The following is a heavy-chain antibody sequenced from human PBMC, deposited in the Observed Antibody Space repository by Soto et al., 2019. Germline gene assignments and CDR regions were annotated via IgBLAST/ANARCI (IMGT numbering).Heavy chain of an antibody. CDR2: TRNKANSYTT. J-gene: IGHJ4*02. Sequence: GGSLRLSCAASGFTSSDHYMDWVRQAPVKGLEWVGRTRNKANSYTTEYAASVKGRFTISRDDSRNSLYLQMDSLQTEDTAVYYCVRVGKTYEPDCWGQGTLVTVSS. V-gene: IGHV3-72*01. D-gene: IGHD5-12*01. CDR1: GFTSSDHY. CDR3: VRVGKTYEPDC.